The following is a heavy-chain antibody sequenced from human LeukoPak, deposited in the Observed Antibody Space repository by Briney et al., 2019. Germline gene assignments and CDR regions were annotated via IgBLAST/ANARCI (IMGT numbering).Heavy chain of an antibody. CDR1: GYTFTGYY. J-gene: IGHJ6*03. CDR3: ARGGYCGSTRCFLVYYLDL. V-gene: IGHV1-2*02. D-gene: IGHD2-2*01. Sequence: ASVSVSCTASGYTFTGYYMRWVRQAPGQGLEWMGWINPNSGGTNYAQNFQGRVTITRDTSISTAYMELSRLRSDDTAVYYCARGGYCGSTRCFLVYYLDLWGKGTTVTVSS. CDR2: INPNSGGT.